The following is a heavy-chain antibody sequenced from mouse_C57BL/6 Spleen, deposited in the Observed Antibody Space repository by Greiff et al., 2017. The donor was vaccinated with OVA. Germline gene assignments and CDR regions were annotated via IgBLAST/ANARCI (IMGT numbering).Heavy chain of an antibody. CDR1: GFTFSSYT. Sequence: DVQLVESGGGLVKPGGSLKLSCAASGFTFSSYTMSWVRQTPEKRLEWVATISGGGGNTYYPDSVKGRFTISRDNAKNTLYLQLSSLRSEDTALYYCARGGNYEGLFAYWGQGTLVTVSA. CDR3: ARGGNYEGLFAY. V-gene: IGHV5-9*01. J-gene: IGHJ3*01. D-gene: IGHD2-1*01. CDR2: ISGGGGNT.